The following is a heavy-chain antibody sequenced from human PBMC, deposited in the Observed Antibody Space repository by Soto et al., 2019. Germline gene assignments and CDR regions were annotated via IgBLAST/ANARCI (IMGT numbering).Heavy chain of an antibody. CDR2: IVVGSGNT. CDR3: AAVDYDILTGYYPLDY. CDR1: GFTFTSSA. J-gene: IGHJ4*02. D-gene: IGHD3-9*01. Sequence: SVKVSCKASGFTFTSSAMQWVRQARGQRLEWIGWIVVGSGNTNYAQKFQERVTITRDMSTSTAYMELSSLRSEDTAVYYCAAVDYDILTGYYPLDYWGQGTLVTVSS. V-gene: IGHV1-58*02.